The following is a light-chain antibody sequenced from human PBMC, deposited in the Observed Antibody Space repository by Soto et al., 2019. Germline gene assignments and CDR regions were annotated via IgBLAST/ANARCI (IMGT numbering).Light chain of an antibody. Sequence: EFVLTQSPGTLSLSPGERATLSCRASQTVRNNYLAWYQQKPGQAPKLLIYDASSRATGIPDRFSGGGSGTDFILTISRLEPEDFAVYYCQQFSSSPWTFGQGTKVDI. CDR1: QTVRNNY. J-gene: IGKJ1*01. CDR3: QQFSSSPWT. V-gene: IGKV3-20*01. CDR2: DAS.